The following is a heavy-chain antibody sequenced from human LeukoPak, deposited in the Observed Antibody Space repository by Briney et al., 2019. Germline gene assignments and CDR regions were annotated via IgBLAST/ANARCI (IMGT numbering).Heavy chain of an antibody. V-gene: IGHV3-23*01. CDR3: AKGRALWTYDFDS. CDR2: IGDSGDKS. Sequence: GGSLRLSCAASGFTFSRYAMTWVRRAPGKGLEWVSTIGDSGDKSYYPDSVKGRFTISRDLSKDTLFLEMHNLRAEDTAVYYCAKGRALWTYDFDSWGQGALVTVSS. D-gene: IGHD3/OR15-3a*01. J-gene: IGHJ4*02. CDR1: GFTFSRYA.